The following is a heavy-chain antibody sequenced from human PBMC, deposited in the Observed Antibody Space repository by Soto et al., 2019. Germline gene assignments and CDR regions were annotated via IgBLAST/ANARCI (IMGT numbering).Heavy chain of an antibody. J-gene: IGHJ4*02. CDR1: GYSFTSYW. CDR2: IYPGDSDT. D-gene: IGHD3-3*02. Sequence: GESLKISCKGSGYSFTSYWIGWVRQMPGKGLEWMGIIYPGDSDTRYSSSFQGQVTISADKSISTAYLQWSSLKASDTAMYYCARHPSARSALISPYYFDYWGQGTLVTVSS. V-gene: IGHV5-51*01. CDR3: ARHPSARSALISPYYFDY.